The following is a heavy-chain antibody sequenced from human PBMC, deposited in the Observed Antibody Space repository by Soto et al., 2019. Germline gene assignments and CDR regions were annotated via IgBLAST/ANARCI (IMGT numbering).Heavy chain of an antibody. CDR1: GFTFSNAW. Sequence: EAQLVESGGGLVKPGGSLRLSCAASGFTFSNAWMNWVRQAPGKGLEWVGRIKSKTDGGTTDYAAPVNGRFTISRDDSKNKLYLQMNSLETEENAGYYLTTNLRRGLSSWGQGGLVTVS. J-gene: IGHJ5*02. CDR2: IKSKTDGGTT. CDR3: TTNLRRGLSS. V-gene: IGHV3-15*07. D-gene: IGHD3-16*01.